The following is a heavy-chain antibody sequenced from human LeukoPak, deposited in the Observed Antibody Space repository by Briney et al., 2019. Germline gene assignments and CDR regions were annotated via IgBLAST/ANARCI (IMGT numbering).Heavy chain of an antibody. V-gene: IGHV4-38-2*02. J-gene: IGHJ4*02. CDR2: IYHSGST. Sequence: SETLSLTCTVSGYSISSGYYWGWIRQPPGKGLEWIGSIYHSGSTYYNPSLKSRLNISLDTSKNQFSLRLSSVTAADTAMYYCARGGPHYDILTGYYMGFDYWGQGTLVTVSS. D-gene: IGHD3-9*01. CDR3: ARGGPHYDILTGYYMGFDY. CDR1: GYSISSGYY.